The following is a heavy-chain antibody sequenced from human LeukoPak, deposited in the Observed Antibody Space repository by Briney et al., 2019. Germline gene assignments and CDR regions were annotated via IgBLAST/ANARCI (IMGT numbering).Heavy chain of an antibody. D-gene: IGHD4-11*01. CDR3: ATDDYRGLGY. Sequence: QPGGSLRLSCTASGITFTNYWMHWVRQAPGKGLVWVSHINMVGSHTTYADSVKGRFTTSRDNAKSTLYLQLNSLRAEDTAVYYCATDDYRGLGYWGQGTLVTVSS. CDR1: GITFTNYW. J-gene: IGHJ4*02. CDR2: INMVGSHT. V-gene: IGHV3-74*01.